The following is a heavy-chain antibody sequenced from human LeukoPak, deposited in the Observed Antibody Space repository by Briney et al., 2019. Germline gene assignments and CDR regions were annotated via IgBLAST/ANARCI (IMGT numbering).Heavy chain of an antibody. D-gene: IGHD3-22*01. CDR2: IKQDGSEK. CDR1: GFTFGSYW. V-gene: IGHV3-7*01. J-gene: IGHJ4*02. Sequence: PGGSLRLSCAASGFTFGSYWMSWVRQAPGKGLEWVANIKQDGSEKYYVDSVKGRFTISRDNAKNSLYLQMDSLRVDDTAVYYCARDNYDSSGPYYFDYWGQGTLVTVSS. CDR3: ARDNYDSSGPYYFDY.